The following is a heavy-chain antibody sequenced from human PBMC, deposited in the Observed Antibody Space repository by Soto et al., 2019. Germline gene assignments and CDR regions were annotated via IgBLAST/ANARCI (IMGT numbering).Heavy chain of an antibody. V-gene: IGHV3-74*01. D-gene: IGHD6-19*01. J-gene: IGHJ4*02. Sequence: EVQLVESGGGLVQPGGSLRLSCAASGFTYSSYWMHWVRQAPGKGLVWVSRINSDGSSTSYADSVKGRFTISRDNAKNTLYLQMNSLRAEDTAVYSCAVAVAGPTAIGYWGQGTLVTVSS. CDR3: AVAVAGPTAIGY. CDR1: GFTYSSYW. CDR2: INSDGSST.